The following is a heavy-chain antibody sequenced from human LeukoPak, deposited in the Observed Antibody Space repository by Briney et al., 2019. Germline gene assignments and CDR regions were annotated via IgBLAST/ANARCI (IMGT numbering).Heavy chain of an antibody. J-gene: IGHJ6*02. D-gene: IGHD2-15*01. CDR3: ARDPPGYCSGGSCYPDTGYYYGMDV. Sequence: ASVKVSCKASDYTFTSYGISWVRQAPGQGLEWMGWISAYNGNTNYAQKLQGRVTMTTDTSTSTAYMELRSLRSDDTAVYYCARDPPGYCSGGSCYPDTGYYYGMDVWGQGTTVTVSS. CDR2: ISAYNGNT. V-gene: IGHV1-18*01. CDR1: DYTFTSYG.